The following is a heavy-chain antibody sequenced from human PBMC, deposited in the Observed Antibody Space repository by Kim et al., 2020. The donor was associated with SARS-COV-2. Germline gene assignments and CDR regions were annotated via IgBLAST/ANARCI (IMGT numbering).Heavy chain of an antibody. CDR2: INHSGST. CDR1: GGSFSGYY. J-gene: IGHJ5*02. Sequence: SETLSLTCAVYGGSFSGYYWSWIRQPPGKGLEWIGEINHSGSTHYNPSLKSRVTISVDTSKNQFSLKLSSVTAADTTVYYCARGPGGGIRYGFDPWGQGT. V-gene: IGHV4-34*01. D-gene: IGHD2-15*01. CDR3: ARGPGGGIRYGFDP.